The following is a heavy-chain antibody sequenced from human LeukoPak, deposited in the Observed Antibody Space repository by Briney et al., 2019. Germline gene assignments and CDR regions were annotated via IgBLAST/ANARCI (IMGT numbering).Heavy chain of an antibody. J-gene: IGHJ4*02. CDR2: ISSSSSYI. CDR3: ARDLGGYGDYGTNFDY. CDR1: GFTFSSYT. D-gene: IGHD4-17*01. Sequence: GGSLRLSCAASGFTFSSYTMNWARQAPGKGLEWVSAISSSSSYIYYADSVKGRFTISRHNAKRSLYLQMNSLRAEDTAVYYCARDLGGYGDYGTNFDYWGQGTLVTVSS. V-gene: IGHV3-21*01.